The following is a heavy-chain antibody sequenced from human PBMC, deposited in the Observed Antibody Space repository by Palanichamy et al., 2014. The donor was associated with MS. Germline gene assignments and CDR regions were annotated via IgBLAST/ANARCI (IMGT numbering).Heavy chain of an antibody. CDR1: GYTFTSYA. V-gene: IGHV1-3*01. J-gene: IGHJ4*02. CDR2: INCGNGNK. Sequence: QLQLLQSGAEVKKPGASVKISCEASGYTFTSYAMHWVRQAPGQKLEWMGWINCGNGNKKYSQKFQGGVTITRDISARTAYMEMSSLRSEDTAVYYCARGGEMATDWSDFWGQGTLVSVSS. D-gene: IGHD5-24*01. CDR3: ARGGEMATDWSDF.